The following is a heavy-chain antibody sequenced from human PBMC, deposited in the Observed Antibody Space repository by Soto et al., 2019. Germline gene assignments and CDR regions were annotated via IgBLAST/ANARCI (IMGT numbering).Heavy chain of an antibody. Sequence: EVQLVQSGAEVKKPGESLQISCKGSGYSFTSYWIGWVRQMPGKGLEWMGIIYPGDSDTRYSPSFQGQVTISADKSISTAYLQWSSLKASDTAMYYCARHAYVVAGDSYYYYGMDVWGQGTTVTVSS. CDR3: ARHAYVVAGDSYYYYGMDV. V-gene: IGHV5-51*01. CDR1: GYSFTSYW. CDR2: IYPGDSDT. J-gene: IGHJ6*02. D-gene: IGHD2-21*01.